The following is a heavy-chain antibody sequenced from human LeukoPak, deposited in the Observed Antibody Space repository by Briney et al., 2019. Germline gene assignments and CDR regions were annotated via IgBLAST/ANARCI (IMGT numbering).Heavy chain of an antibody. V-gene: IGHV4-59*08. J-gene: IGHJ4*02. D-gene: IGHD3-22*01. Sequence: PSETLSLTCTVSGGSNSSYYWSWIRQPPGKGLEWIGYIYYSGSTNYNPSLKSRVTISVDTSKNQFSLKLSSVTAADTAVYYCARAQLTYYYDSVFDYWGQGTLVTVSS. CDR3: ARAQLTYYYDSVFDY. CDR1: GGSNSSYY. CDR2: IYYSGST.